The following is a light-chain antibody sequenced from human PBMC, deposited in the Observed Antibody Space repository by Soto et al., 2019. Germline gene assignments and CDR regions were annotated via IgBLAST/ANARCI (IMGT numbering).Light chain of an antibody. CDR3: SSYTGSTIWV. J-gene: IGLJ3*02. Sequence: QSALTQPASVSGSPGQSITISCTGTSSDVGGSNYVSWYQHHPGKAPTLRIYDIDNRPSGVSNRFSGSKSGDTASLTISGLQAEDAADYYCSSYTGSTIWVFGGGTKVTVL. CDR1: SSDVGGSNY. V-gene: IGLV2-14*03. CDR2: DID.